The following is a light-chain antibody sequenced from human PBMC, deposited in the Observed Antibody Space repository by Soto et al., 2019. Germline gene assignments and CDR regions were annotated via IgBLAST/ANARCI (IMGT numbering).Light chain of an antibody. CDR2: DAS. V-gene: IGKV3-11*01. CDR3: QQRGDWPLT. CDR1: QSVSSY. J-gene: IGKJ4*01. Sequence: EIVLTQSPATLSLSPGERATLSCRASQSVSSYLAWYQQKPGQPPRLLIYDASNRATGIPAKFSASGSGTDFTLTISSLEPEDFAVYYCQQRGDWPLTFGGGTKVEIK.